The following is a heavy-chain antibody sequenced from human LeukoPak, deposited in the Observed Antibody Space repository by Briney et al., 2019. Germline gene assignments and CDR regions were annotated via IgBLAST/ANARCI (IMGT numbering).Heavy chain of an antibody. Sequence: KPSETLSLTCTVSGGSISSYYWSWIRQPPGKGLEWIGYIYYSGSTNYNPSLKSRVTISVDTSKNQFSLKLSSVTAADTAVYYCARSVYGAFDIWGQGTMVTVSS. CDR3: ARSVYGAFDI. J-gene: IGHJ3*02. CDR2: IYYSGST. D-gene: IGHD2-8*01. CDR1: GGSISSYY. V-gene: IGHV4-59*01.